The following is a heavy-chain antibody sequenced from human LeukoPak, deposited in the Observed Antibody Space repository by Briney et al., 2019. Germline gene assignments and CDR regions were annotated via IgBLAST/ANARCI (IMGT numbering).Heavy chain of an antibody. J-gene: IGHJ4*02. CDR1: GFAFSSYG. Sequence: PGRSLRLSCAASGFAFSSYGVHWVREAPGKRLEWVAVISYDGSTEYYIDSVKGRFTISRDNSKNTLYLQMNSLRAEDTAVYYCAKETYSTSWQLDSWGQGTLVTVSS. D-gene: IGHD2-2*01. CDR3: AKETYSTSWQLDS. V-gene: IGHV3-30*18. CDR2: ISYDGSTE.